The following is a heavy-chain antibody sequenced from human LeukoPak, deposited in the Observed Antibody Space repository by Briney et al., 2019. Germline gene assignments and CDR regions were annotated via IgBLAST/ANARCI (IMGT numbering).Heavy chain of an antibody. CDR2: ISYSGST. CDR3: ARDTNGSGSYFIGAAAFDI. CDR1: GGSINSYY. V-gene: IGHV4-59*12. D-gene: IGHD3-10*01. J-gene: IGHJ3*02. Sequence: SETLSLTCSVSGGSINSYYWNWIRQPPGKGLEWIGSISYSGSTNYSPSLESRVTISVDTSKNQFSLKLSSVTAADTAVYYCARDTNGSGSYFIGAAAFDIWGQGTMVTVSS.